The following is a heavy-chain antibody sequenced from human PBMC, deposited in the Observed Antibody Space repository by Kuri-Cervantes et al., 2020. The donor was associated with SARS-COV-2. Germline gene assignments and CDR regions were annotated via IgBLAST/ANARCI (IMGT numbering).Heavy chain of an antibody. CDR2: IYSGGST. Sequence: GESLKISCAASGFTVSSNYMSWVRQAPGKGLEWVSLIYSGGSTYYADSVKGRFTIFKDNSKNTLYLQMNSLRAEDTAVYYCAKYLGYYYDSSGYYYELYYYYGMDVWGQGTTVTVSS. D-gene: IGHD3-22*01. CDR3: AKYLGYYYDSSGYYYELYYYYGMDV. V-gene: IGHV3-53*01. J-gene: IGHJ6*02. CDR1: GFTVSSNY.